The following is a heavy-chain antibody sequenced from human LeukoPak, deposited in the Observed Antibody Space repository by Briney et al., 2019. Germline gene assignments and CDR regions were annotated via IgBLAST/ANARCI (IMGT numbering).Heavy chain of an antibody. CDR1: GGSISSGSYY. V-gene: IGHV4-61*02. CDR3: ARSAPNSGFSDAFDI. D-gene: IGHD3-10*01. CDR2: IYTSGST. Sequence: SQTLSLTCTVSGGSISSGSYYWSWIRQPAGKGLEWIGRIYTSGSTNYNPSLKSRVIISVDTSKNQFSLKLSSVTAADTAVYYCARSAPNSGFSDAFDIWGQGTMVTVSS. J-gene: IGHJ3*02.